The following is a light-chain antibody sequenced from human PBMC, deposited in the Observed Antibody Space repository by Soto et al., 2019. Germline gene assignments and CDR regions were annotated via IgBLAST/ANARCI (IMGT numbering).Light chain of an antibody. Sequence: QSVLTQPASVSGSPGQSIAISCTGTSNDIGSYNFVSWYQQHPGKAPKVMIYEGSKRPSGVSDRFSGSKSGNTASLTISGLQAEDEADYYCSSYAGSTTHVVFGGGTKLTVL. CDR2: EGS. CDR3: SSYAGSTTHVV. V-gene: IGLV2-23*01. CDR1: SNDIGSYNF. J-gene: IGLJ2*01.